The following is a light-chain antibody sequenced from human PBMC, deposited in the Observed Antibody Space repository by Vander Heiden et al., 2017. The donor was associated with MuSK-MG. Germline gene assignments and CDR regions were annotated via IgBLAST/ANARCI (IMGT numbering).Light chain of an antibody. CDR1: QGSGRS. CDR3: QQHRSYPPFT. Sequence: EIQLTQPTSFLSAFVVDSITITCRASQGSGRSLAWYQQNTGKAAPLLINAAATSQRGVPARWSSGGEGRKFSLPTIGRQPEEFSAYYYQQHRSYPPFTFGQGTKVEIK. J-gene: IGKJ2*01. V-gene: IGKV1-9*01. CDR2: AAA.